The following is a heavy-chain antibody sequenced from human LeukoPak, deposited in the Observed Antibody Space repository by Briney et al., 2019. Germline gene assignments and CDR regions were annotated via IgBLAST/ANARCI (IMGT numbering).Heavy chain of an antibody. V-gene: IGHV4-39*01. J-gene: IGHJ4*02. D-gene: IGHD3-22*01. CDR1: GGSISSYY. Sequence: PSETLSLTCTVSGGSISSYYWGWIRQPPGKGLEWIGSIYYSGSTYYNASLKSRVTISVDTSKNQFSLNLISVTAADTAVYYCASDSSGYYWFDYWGQGILVTVSS. CDR3: ASDSSGYYWFDY. CDR2: IYYSGST.